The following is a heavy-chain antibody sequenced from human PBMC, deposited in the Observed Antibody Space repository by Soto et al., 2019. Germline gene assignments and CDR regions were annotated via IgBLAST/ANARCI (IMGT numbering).Heavy chain of an antibody. D-gene: IGHD3-22*01. V-gene: IGHV1-69*13. CDR2: IIPIFGAA. CDR1: GCTFSSYA. J-gene: IGHJ6*01. CDR3: AGVVITPYYYYYGMEV. Sequence: AVKDACKASGCTFSSYAISWVRQAPGQGLEWMGGIIPIFGAANYAQKFQGRVTITADESTSTAYMELSSLRSEDTAVYYCAGVVITPYYYYYGMEVWGQGTTVSVSS.